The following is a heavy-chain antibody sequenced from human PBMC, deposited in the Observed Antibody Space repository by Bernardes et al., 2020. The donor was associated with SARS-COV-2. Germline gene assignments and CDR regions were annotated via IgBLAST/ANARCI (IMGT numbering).Heavy chain of an antibody. CDR3: ARVNYRTRSDYDILTGYYYYYGMDV. CDR2: INPSGGST. J-gene: IGHJ6*02. Sequence: ASVKVSCKASGHTFSSYSMHWVRQAPGQGLEWMGVINPSGGSTSYAQKFQGRVTMTRDTSTSTVYMELSSLRSDDTAVYYCARVNYRTRSDYDILTGYYYYYGMDVWGQGTTVTVSS. D-gene: IGHD3-9*01. CDR1: GHTFSSYS. V-gene: IGHV1-46*01.